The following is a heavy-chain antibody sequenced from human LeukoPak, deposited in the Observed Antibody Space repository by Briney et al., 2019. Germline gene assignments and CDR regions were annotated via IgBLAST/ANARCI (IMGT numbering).Heavy chain of an antibody. CDR2: INPNSGGT. V-gene: IGHV1-2*06. CDR3: ARPLELGAFDI. CDR1: GYTFTGYY. Sequence: GASVKVSCKASGYTFTGYYMHWGRQAPGQGLEWMGRINPNSGGTNSAQKFQGRVTMTRDTSISTAYMELSRLRSDDTAVYYCARPLELGAFDIWGQGTMVTVSS. D-gene: IGHD3-16*01. J-gene: IGHJ3*02.